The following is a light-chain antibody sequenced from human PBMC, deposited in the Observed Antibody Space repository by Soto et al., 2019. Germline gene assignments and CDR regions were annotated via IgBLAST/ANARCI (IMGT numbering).Light chain of an antibody. CDR1: SSDVGGYNY. CDR3: SSYTSSSTPQV. V-gene: IGLV2-14*01. J-gene: IGLJ2*01. CDR2: DVS. Sequence: QSVLTQPASVSGSPGQSITISCTGTSSDVGGYNYVSWYQQHPGKAPKLMIYDVSNRPSGVSNRFSGSKSGNTASLTISGLQAEDVADYYCSSYTSSSTPQVFGGGTKVTVL.